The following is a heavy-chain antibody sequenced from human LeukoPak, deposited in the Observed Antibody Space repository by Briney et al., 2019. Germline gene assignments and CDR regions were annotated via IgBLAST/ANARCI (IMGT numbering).Heavy chain of an antibody. J-gene: IGHJ4*02. D-gene: IGHD1-26*01. CDR3: ARVRRGGSYYSFDY. V-gene: IGHV4-61*02. CDR1: GGSISSGSYY. CDR2: IYTSGST. Sequence: PSETLSLTCTVSGGSISSGSYYWSWIRQPAGEGLEWIGRIYTSGSTNYNPSLKSRVTMSVDTSKNQFSLKLSSVTAADTAVYYCARVRRGGSYYSFDYWGQGTLVTVSS.